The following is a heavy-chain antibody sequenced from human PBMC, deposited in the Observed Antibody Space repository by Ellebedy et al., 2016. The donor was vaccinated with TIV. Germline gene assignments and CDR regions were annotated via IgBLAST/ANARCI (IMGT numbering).Heavy chain of an antibody. CDR2: INPNSGGT. J-gene: IGHJ4*02. Sequence: AASVKVSCTASGYTFTGYYMHWVRQAPGQGLEWMGWINPNSGGTNYAQKLQGRVTMTRDTSISTAYMELSRLRSDDTAVYYCAREWDYGDYPTFDYWGQGTLVTVSS. D-gene: IGHD4-17*01. V-gene: IGHV1-2*02. CDR1: GYTFTGYY. CDR3: AREWDYGDYPTFDY.